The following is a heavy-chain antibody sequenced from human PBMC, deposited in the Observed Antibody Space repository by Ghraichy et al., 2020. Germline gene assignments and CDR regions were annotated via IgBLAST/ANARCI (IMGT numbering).Heavy chain of an antibody. CDR1: GGSFSGYY. Sequence: SQTLSLTCAVYGGSFSGYYWSWIRQPPGKGLEWMGEINHSGSTNYNPSLKSRVTISVDTSKNQFSLKLSSVTAADTAVYYGARRQRGYSYGYSYYYYMDVWGKGSTVTVSS. CDR3: ARRQRGYSYGYSYYYYMDV. D-gene: IGHD5-18*01. V-gene: IGHV4-34*01. J-gene: IGHJ6*03. CDR2: INHSGST.